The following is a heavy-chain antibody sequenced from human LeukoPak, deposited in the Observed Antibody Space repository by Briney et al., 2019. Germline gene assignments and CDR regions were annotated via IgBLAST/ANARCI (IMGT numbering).Heavy chain of an antibody. CDR1: GGSFSGYY. Sequence: SETLSLTCAVYGGSFSGYYWSWIRQPPGKGLEWIGEINHSGSTNYNPSLKSRVTISVDTSKNQLSLKLSSVTAADTAVYYCARERIQLWLDYWGQGTLVTVSS. CDR2: INHSGST. CDR3: ARERIQLWLDY. V-gene: IGHV4-34*01. J-gene: IGHJ4*02. D-gene: IGHD5-18*01.